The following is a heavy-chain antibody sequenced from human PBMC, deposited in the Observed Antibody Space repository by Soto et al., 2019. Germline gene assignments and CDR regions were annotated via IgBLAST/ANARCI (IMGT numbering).Heavy chain of an antibody. CDR1: GYAFTTYG. J-gene: IGHJ4*02. CDR2: ISAHNGNT. Sequence: QVHLVQSGAEVKKPGGSVKVYCKGSGYAFTTYGITWVRQAPGQGLEWMGWISAHNGNTNYAQKLQGRVTVTRDTSTSTAHMELRSLRSDDTAVYYCARGRYGDYWGQGALVTVSS. CDR3: ARGRYGDY. D-gene: IGHD1-1*01. V-gene: IGHV1-18*01.